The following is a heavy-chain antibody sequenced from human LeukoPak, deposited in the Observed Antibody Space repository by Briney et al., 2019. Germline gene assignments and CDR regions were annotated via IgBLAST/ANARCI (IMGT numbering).Heavy chain of an antibody. CDR1: GGSIGSGVYY. D-gene: IGHD4-17*01. CDR3: ARDDGDYSSPYWYFDL. J-gene: IGHJ2*01. CDR2: IYYSGSA. Sequence: PSQTLSLTCTVSGGSIGSGVYYWSWVRQSPGKGLKWIGNIYYSGSAYHNPSLKSRVSISVDTSKNQFSLKLRSVTAADTAVYYCARDDGDYSSPYWYFDLWGRGTLVTVSS. V-gene: IGHV4-30-4*01.